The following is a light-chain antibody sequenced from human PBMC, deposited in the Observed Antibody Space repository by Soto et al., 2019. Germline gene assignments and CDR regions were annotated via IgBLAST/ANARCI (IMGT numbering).Light chain of an antibody. CDR3: SSYTSSTTPWV. CDR2: EVN. Sequence: QSALTQPASVSGSPGQSITISCTRTSSDVGGHKYVSWYQQHPGKAPRLIIYEVNNRPSGVSDRFSGAKSGNTASLTISGLEAEDEADYYCSSYTSSTTPWVFGGGTKVTVL. J-gene: IGLJ3*02. CDR1: SSDVGGHKY. V-gene: IGLV2-14*01.